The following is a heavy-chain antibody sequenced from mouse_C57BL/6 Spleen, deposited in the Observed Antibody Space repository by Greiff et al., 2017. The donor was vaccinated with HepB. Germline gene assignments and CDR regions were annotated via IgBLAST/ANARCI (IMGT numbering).Heavy chain of an antibody. D-gene: IGHD4-1*01. Sequence: VQLQQSGAELARPGASVKMSCKASGYTFTSYTMHWVKQRPGQGLEWIGYINPSSGYTKYNQKFKDKATLTADKPSSTAYMQLSSLTSEDSAVYYYARTGNWEGRTWFAYWGQGTLVTVSA. CDR1: GYTFTSYT. J-gene: IGHJ3*01. CDR2: INPSSGYT. V-gene: IGHV1-4*01. CDR3: ARTGNWEGRTWFAY.